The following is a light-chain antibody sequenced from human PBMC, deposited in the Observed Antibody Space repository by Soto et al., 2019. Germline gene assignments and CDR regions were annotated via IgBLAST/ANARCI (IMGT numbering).Light chain of an antibody. Sequence: DIQMTQSPSSLSASVGDRVTITCRASQGIRSGLGWYQQKPGKAPKRLIDAASSLQSGVPSRFSGSGSGTEFTLTISSLQPDDFATYYCQQYNSYPSTFGQGTKVDIK. J-gene: IGKJ1*01. CDR1: QGIRSG. V-gene: IGKV1-17*01. CDR2: AAS. CDR3: QQYNSYPST.